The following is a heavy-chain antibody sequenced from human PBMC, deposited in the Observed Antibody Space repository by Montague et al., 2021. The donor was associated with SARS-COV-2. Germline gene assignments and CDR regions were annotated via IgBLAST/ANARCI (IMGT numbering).Heavy chain of an antibody. J-gene: IGHJ4*02. Sequence: SETLSLTCSVSGGSVRSGSYYWSWIRQPPGKGLQWIGNVLYTGVTSFNPSLKSRLTMSMDSSKNEFSLNLRSVTAADTAVYYCAMTAVIRYQYYFDNWGQGTVVAVSS. D-gene: IGHD3-16*02. CDR3: AMTAVIRYQYYFDN. V-gene: IGHV4-61*01. CDR2: VLYTGVT. CDR1: GGSVRSGSYY.